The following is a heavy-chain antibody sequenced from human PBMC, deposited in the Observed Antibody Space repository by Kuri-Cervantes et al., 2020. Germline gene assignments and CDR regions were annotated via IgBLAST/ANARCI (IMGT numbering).Heavy chain of an antibody. Sequence: ASVKVSCKASGYTFTGYYMHWVRQAPGQGLEWMGWINPNSGGTNYAQKFQGRVTMTRDTSISTAYMELSRLRSDDTAVYYCARSPRTGGYYHYYMDVWGKGTTVTVSS. CDR3: ARSPRTGGYYHYYMDV. V-gene: IGHV1-2*02. CDR1: GYTFTGYY. CDR2: INPNSGGT. D-gene: IGHD3-10*01. J-gene: IGHJ6*03.